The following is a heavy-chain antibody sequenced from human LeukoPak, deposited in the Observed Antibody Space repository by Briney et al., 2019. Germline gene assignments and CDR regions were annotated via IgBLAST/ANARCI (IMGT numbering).Heavy chain of an antibody. CDR2: INHSGST. CDR1: GGSFSGNY. J-gene: IGHJ3*02. Sequence: SETLSLTCAVYGGSFSGNYWSWIRQPPGKGLEWIGEINHSGSTNYNPSLKSRVTISVDTSKNQFSLKLSSVTAADTAVYYCARVPQRITIFGVVIIKGGAFDIWGQGTMVTVSS. V-gene: IGHV4-34*01. CDR3: ARVPQRITIFGVVIIKGGAFDI. D-gene: IGHD3-3*01.